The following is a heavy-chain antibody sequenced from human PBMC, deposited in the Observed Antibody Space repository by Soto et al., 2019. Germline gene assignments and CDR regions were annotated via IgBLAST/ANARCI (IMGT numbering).Heavy chain of an antibody. J-gene: IGHJ4*02. D-gene: IGHD5-12*01. CDR1: GITYNNYT. CDR3: ATTGWLISDY. Sequence: PGGSLRLSCVASGITYNNYTMNWVRQAPGKGLEWVASISGRSSYIYYADSLKGRFTISRDNTKKSLFLKMNNLRAEDTAVYYCATTGWLISDYWGQGTLVPVSS. CDR2: ISGRSSYI. V-gene: IGHV3-21*01.